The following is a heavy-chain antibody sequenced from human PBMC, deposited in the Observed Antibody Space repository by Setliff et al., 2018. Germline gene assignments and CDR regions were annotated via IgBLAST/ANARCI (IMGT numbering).Heavy chain of an antibody. CDR3: ARTTGSTHNWLDP. Sequence: SETLSLTCTVSGDSISSGSYHWSRIRKPAGKGLEWIGRIHPSGSTNYNPSLKSRVTISVDTSKNQFSLKVSSVTPADTAVYYCARTTGSTHNWLDPWGPGTLVTV. CDR2: IHPSGST. CDR1: GDSISSGSYH. V-gene: IGHV4-61*02. J-gene: IGHJ5*02. D-gene: IGHD1-1*01.